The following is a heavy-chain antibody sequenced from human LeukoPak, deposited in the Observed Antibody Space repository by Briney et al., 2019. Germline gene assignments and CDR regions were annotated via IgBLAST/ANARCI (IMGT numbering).Heavy chain of an antibody. D-gene: IGHD2-2*01. CDR3: AKEDHFIVVVPAATAFDY. V-gene: IGHV3-23*01. Sequence: GGSLRLSRAASGFTFSSYAMSWVRQAPGKGLEWVSAISGSGGSTYYADSVKGRFTISRDNSKNTLYLQMNSLRAEDTAVYYCAKEDHFIVVVPAATAFDYWGQGTLVTVSS. J-gene: IGHJ4*02. CDR2: ISGSGGST. CDR1: GFTFSSYA.